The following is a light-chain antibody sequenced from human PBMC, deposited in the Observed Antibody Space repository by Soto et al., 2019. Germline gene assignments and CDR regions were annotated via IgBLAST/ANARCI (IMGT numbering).Light chain of an antibody. J-gene: IGLJ2*01. CDR1: SSDVAAYNY. CDR2: DVN. V-gene: IGLV2-8*01. Sequence: QSALTQPASASGSPGQSVTISCTGTSSDVAAYNYVSWYQQHPGKAPKLMIYDVNMRPSGVSDRFSGSKSGSTASLTVSGLQAEDEADYYCNSYARSTTMVFGGGTKLTVL. CDR3: NSYARSTTMV.